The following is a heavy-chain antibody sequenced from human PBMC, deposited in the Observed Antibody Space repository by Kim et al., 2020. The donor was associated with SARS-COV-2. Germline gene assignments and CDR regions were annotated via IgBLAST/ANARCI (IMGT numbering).Heavy chain of an antibody. Sequence: FADSVKGRFTISRDNAKNTLYLQMNSLRAEDTAVYYCAKEGHLYLSPFDYWGQGTLVTVSS. V-gene: IGHV3-23*01. J-gene: IGHJ4*02. CDR3: AKEGHLYLSPFDY.